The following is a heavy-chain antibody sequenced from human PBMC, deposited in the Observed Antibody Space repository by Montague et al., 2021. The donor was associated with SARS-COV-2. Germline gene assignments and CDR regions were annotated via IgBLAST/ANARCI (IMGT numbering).Heavy chain of an antibody. Sequence: SETLSLTCTVSGASISSSENSWGWIRQSPGKGLEWFGSIFYSGTTYFNPSLRSRIAISVDTSKNQFSPKVTSVTAADTAVYYCARHVTFGGVVVALDYWGQGHLVSVSS. V-gene: IGHV4-39*01. D-gene: IGHD3-16*02. J-gene: IGHJ4*02. CDR1: GASISSSENS. CDR2: IFYSGTT. CDR3: ARHVTFGGVVVALDY.